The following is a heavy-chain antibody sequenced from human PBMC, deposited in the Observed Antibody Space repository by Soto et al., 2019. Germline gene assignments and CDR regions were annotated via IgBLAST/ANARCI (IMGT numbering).Heavy chain of an antibody. CDR1: GYTFATYD. V-gene: IGHV1-8*01. D-gene: IGHD6-25*01. Sequence: ASVKVSCKASGYTFATYDIAWVRQATGQGLEWMGWMNPNTGNTGYAHASRGRVTMTRNTSITTAYIELSSLRSEDAAVYFCARRKERSGPYYLVYWGQGTRVTVSA. CDR3: ARRKERSGPYYLVY. J-gene: IGHJ4*02. CDR2: MNPNTGNT.